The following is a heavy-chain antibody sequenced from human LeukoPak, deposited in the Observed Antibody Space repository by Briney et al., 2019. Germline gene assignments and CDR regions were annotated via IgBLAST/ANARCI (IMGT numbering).Heavy chain of an antibody. CDR1: EFSVSTNY. CDR2: ISGSGGST. V-gene: IGHV3-23*01. J-gene: IGHJ2*01. Sequence: GGSLRLSCAASEFSVSTNYMSWVRQAPGKGLEWVSAISGSGGSTYYADSVKGRFTIPRDNPKNTLYLQMNSLRAEDTAVYYCAPRIVGATVVDLWGRGTLVTVSS. CDR3: APRIVGATVVDL. D-gene: IGHD1-26*01.